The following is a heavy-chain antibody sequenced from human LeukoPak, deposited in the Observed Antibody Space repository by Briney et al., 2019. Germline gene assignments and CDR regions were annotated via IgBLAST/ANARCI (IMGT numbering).Heavy chain of an antibody. Sequence: GESLKISCKGSGYSFTNYWIGWVRQMPGKGLEWMGIIYPGDSDTRYSPSFQGQVTISADKSISTAYLQWSSLKASDTAMYYCARRYCYSTSCYVLHAFDIWAKGQWSPSLQ. D-gene: IGHD2-2*01. CDR3: ARRYCYSTSCYVLHAFDI. CDR2: IYPGDSDT. J-gene: IGHJ3*02. CDR1: GYSFTNYW. V-gene: IGHV5-51*01.